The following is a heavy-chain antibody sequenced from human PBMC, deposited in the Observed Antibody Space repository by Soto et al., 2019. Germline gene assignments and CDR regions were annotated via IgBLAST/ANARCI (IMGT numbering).Heavy chain of an antibody. CDR3: ARDGLTTSGLDY. CDR2: IWYDGSGT. D-gene: IGHD3-10*01. V-gene: IGHV3-33*01. J-gene: IGHJ4*02. CDR1: GFNFSIYG. Sequence: QVQLVESGGGVVQPGRSLRLSCAASGFNFSIYGMHWVRQAPGKGLVWVALIWYDGSGTYYADSVKGRFTISRDNSKNTRYLQMNTLRAEDTAVCYCARDGLTTSGLDYWGQGTLVSVSS.